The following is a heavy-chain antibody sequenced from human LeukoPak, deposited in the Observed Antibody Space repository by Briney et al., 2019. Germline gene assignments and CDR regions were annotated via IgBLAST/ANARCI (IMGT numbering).Heavy chain of an antibody. CDR2: ISSSSTYI. J-gene: IGHJ4*02. V-gene: IGHV3-21*06. CDR3: ARGGVAELMSALDY. Sequence: GGSLRLSCAASGFTFSSYSMNWVRQAPGKGLEWVSFISSSSTYIYYADSLKGRFTISRDNAKNSLYLQMNSLRAEDTAVYYCARGGVAELMSALDYWGQGILVTVSS. CDR1: GFTFSSYS. D-gene: IGHD1-26*01.